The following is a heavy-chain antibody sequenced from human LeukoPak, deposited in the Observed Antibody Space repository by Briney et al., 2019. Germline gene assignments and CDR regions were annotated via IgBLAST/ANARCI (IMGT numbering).Heavy chain of an antibody. V-gene: IGHV4-31*11. D-gene: IGHD3-16*01. CDR2: IYYSGST. CDR3: ARGHGYGLGGFDY. CDR1: GGSFSGYY. Sequence: PSETLSLTCAVYGGSFSGYYWSWIRQHPGKGLEWIGYIYYSGSTYYNPSLKSRVTISVDTSKNQFSLKLSSVTAADTAVYYCARGHGYGLGGFDYWGQGTLVTVSS. J-gene: IGHJ4*02.